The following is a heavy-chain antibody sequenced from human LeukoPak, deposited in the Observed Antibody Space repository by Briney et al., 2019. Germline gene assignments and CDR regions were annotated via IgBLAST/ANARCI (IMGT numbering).Heavy chain of an antibody. CDR1: GFTFSSYA. CDR2: ISYDGSNK. D-gene: IGHD6-13*01. V-gene: IGHV3-30-3*01. CDR3: ARAPRTAANFDY. Sequence: GGSLRLSCAASGFTFSSYAMHWVRQAPGKGLEWVAVISYDGSNKYYADSVKGRFTISRDNSKNTLYLQMNSLRVEDTAVYYCARAPRTAANFDYWGQGTLVTVSP. J-gene: IGHJ4*02.